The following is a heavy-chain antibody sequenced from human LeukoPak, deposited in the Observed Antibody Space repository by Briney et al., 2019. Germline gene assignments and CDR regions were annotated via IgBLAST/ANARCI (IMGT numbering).Heavy chain of an antibody. J-gene: IGHJ4*02. CDR1: GYTFTSYY. CDR3: ARESGDSSSPVYFDY. D-gene: IGHD6-13*01. Sequence: GASVKVYCKASGYTFTSYYMHWVRQAPGQGLEWMGIINPSGGSTSYAQKFQGRVTMTRDTSTSTVYMELSSLRSEDTAVYYCARESGDSSSPVYFDYWGQGTLVTVSS. CDR2: INPSGGST. V-gene: IGHV1-46*01.